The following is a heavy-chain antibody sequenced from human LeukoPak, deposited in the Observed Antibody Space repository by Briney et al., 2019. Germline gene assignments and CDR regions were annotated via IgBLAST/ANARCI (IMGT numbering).Heavy chain of an antibody. V-gene: IGHV1-69*04. CDR2: IIPILGIA. D-gene: IGHD4-17*01. CDR3: ASPYRGYGDYSSTFDY. CDR1: GGTFSSYA. Sequence: SVKVSCKASGGTFSSYAISWVRQAPGQGLEWMGRIIPILGIANYAQKFQGRVTITADKSTSTAYMELSSLRSEDTAVYYCASPYRGYGDYSSTFDYWGQGTLVTVSS. J-gene: IGHJ4*02.